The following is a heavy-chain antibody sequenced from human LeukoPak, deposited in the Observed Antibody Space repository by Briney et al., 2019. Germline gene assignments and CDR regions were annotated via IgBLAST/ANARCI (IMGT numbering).Heavy chain of an antibody. CDR2: INSDGSLM. D-gene: IGHD3-16*01. Sequence: PGGSLRLSCAASGFTFSSYSMNWVRQAPGKGLEWVSSINSDGSLMYYAESVKGRFTISRDNARNSPYLQMNSLRAEDTAVYYCIRDLFDDYSLDYWGQGALVTVSS. V-gene: IGHV3-21*01. J-gene: IGHJ4*02. CDR1: GFTFSSYS. CDR3: IRDLFDDYSLDY.